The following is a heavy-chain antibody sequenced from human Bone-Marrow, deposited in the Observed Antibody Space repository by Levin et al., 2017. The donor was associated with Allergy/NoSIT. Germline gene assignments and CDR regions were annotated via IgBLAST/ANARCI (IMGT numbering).Heavy chain of an antibody. CDR3: ARAAGAAGRGGLDV. J-gene: IGHJ6*02. D-gene: IGHD6-13*01. CDR1: GFPFSSYG. V-gene: IGHV3-21*01. Sequence: EASVKVSCATSGFPFSSYGMAWVRQAPGKGLEWVASITSTGNYIHYAESVKGRFTLSRDNANNSLSLQMNRLRGEDMAVYYCARAAGAAGRGGLDVWGQGTTVTVSS. CDR2: ITSTGNYI.